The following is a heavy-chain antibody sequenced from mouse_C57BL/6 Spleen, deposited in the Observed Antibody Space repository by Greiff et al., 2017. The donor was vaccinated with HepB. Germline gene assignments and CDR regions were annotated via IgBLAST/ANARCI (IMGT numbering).Heavy chain of an antibody. V-gene: IGHV5-12*01. CDR1: GFTFSDYY. J-gene: IGHJ2*01. Sequence: EVMLVESGGGLVQPGGSLKLSCAASGFTFSDYYMYWVRQTPEKRLEWVAYISNGGGSTYYPDTVKGRFTISRDNAKNTLYLQMSRLKSEDTAMYYCARHRTTVVADYFDYWGQGTTLTVSS. CDR2: ISNGGGST. CDR3: ARHRTTVVADYFDY. D-gene: IGHD1-1*01.